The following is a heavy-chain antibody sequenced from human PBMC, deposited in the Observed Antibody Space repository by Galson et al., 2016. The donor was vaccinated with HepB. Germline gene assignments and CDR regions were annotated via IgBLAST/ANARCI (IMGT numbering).Heavy chain of an antibody. Sequence: SLRLSCAASGFTFSSYSMNWVRQAPGKGLEWVSSISSSSSYIYYADSVKGRSTISRDNAKNSLYLQMNSLRAEDTAVYYCASASGYNWNYLMIFNYFDYWGQGTLVTVSS. V-gene: IGHV3-21*01. CDR3: ASASGYNWNYLMIFNYFDY. CDR2: ISSSSSYI. CDR1: GFTFSSYS. J-gene: IGHJ4*02. D-gene: IGHD1-7*01.